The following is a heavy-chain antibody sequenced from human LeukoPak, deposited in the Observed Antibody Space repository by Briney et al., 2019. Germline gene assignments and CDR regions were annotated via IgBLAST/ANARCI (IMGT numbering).Heavy chain of an antibody. Sequence: ASVKLSCKASGYIFSDNYIHWVRQAPGQGLEWMGWINPHSGGTNYAQKFQGRVTMTRDTSISTAYMELSRLRSDDTAVYFCARRCDTSSYYTYYFDYWGQGTLVTVSS. V-gene: IGHV1-2*02. CDR3: ARRCDTSSYYTYYFDY. CDR2: INPHSGGT. J-gene: IGHJ4*02. D-gene: IGHD3-22*01. CDR1: GYIFSDNY.